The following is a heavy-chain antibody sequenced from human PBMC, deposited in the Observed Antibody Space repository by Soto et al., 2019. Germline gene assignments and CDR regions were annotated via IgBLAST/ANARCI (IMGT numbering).Heavy chain of an antibody. J-gene: IGHJ4*02. CDR3: AKDTYYYDRSGYYTYDH. CDR1: GFTFSSYG. CDR2: ISYDGSNK. V-gene: IGHV3-30*18. Sequence: HPGGSLRLSCAASGFTFSSYGMHWVRQAPGKGLEWVAVISYDGSNKYYADSVKGRFTISRDNSRNTLDLQMNSLRAEDTAVYYCAKDTYYYDRSGYYTYDHWGQGTQVTVSS. D-gene: IGHD3-22*01.